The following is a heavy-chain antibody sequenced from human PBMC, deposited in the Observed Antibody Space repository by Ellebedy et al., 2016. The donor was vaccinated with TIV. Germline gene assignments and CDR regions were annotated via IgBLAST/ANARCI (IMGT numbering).Heavy chain of an antibody. CDR2: ISGSSTYI. CDR1: GFTFSSYT. CDR3: ARAVDGGKYYFDFDY. D-gene: IGHD3-10*01. J-gene: IGHJ4*02. V-gene: IGHV3-21*01. Sequence: GESLKISCAASGFTFSSYTMNWVRQAPGKGLEWVSSISGSSTYIYYADSVKGRFAISRDNAKNSLYLQMNSLRAEDTAVYYCARAVDGGKYYFDFDYWGQGTLVTVSP.